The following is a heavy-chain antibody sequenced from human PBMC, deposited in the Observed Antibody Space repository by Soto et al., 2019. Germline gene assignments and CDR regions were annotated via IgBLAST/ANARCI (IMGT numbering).Heavy chain of an antibody. CDR1: GGSISSSSYY. CDR2: IYYSGST. Sequence: SETLSLTCTVSGGSISSSSYYWGWIRQPPGKGLEWIGSIYYSGSTYYNPSLKSRVTISVDTSKNQFSLKLSSVTAADTAVYYWARPRDSSSLSGFDPWGQGTLVTVSS. J-gene: IGHJ5*02. V-gene: IGHV4-39*01. CDR3: ARPRDSSSLSGFDP. D-gene: IGHD6-13*01.